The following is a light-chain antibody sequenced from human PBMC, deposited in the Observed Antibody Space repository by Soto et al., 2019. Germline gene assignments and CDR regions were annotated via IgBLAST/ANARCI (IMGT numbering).Light chain of an antibody. J-gene: IGKJ1*01. CDR3: QQYDSSPRP. Sequence: PGARAGVSCRASQSVTNSLAWYQQKPGQAPRLLIHGASTRATGVPARISGSGSGTDFTLTISRLEPEDFAVYYCQQYDSSPRPFGQGTKVDIK. CDR1: QSVTNS. V-gene: IGKV3-20*01. CDR2: GAS.